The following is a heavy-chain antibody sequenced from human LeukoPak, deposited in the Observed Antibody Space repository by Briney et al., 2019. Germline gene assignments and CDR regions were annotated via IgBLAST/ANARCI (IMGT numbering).Heavy chain of an antibody. CDR3: ARDPAYYDSSGLTDY. Sequence: PGGSLRLSCAASGFTFSSYWMHWVRQAPGKGLVWVSRINSDGSSTYYADSVKGRFTISRDNAKNTLYLQMNSLRAEDTAVYYCARDPAYYDSSGLTDYWGQGTLVTVSS. V-gene: IGHV3-74*01. J-gene: IGHJ4*02. CDR2: INSDGSST. D-gene: IGHD3-22*01. CDR1: GFTFSSYW.